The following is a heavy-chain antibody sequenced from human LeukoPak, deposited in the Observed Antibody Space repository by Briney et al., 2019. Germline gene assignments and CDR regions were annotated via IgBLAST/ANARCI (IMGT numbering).Heavy chain of an antibody. J-gene: IGHJ5*02. CDR1: GFSFSRDW. D-gene: IGHD2-15*01. CDR3: ARDGPGYKDLDL. CDR2: IRDDGNEK. V-gene: IGHV3-7*04. Sequence: GGSLRLSCPASGFSFSRDWMSWVRQPQGKGLEWVANIRDDGNEKYYADSVKGRFIISRDNARSSLHLQMSSLRVEDTAVYYCARDGPGYKDLDLWGQGTLVTVSS.